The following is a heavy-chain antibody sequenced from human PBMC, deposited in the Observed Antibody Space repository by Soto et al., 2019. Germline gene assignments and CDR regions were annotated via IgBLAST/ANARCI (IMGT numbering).Heavy chain of an antibody. J-gene: IGHJ6*02. D-gene: IGHD1-20*01. CDR3: ARARDNNINYYYALDA. V-gene: IGHV4-59*11. Sequence: PSETLSLTCTVSGGSIFSHYWGWIRQPPGKGLEYIGYIYYSGSTNYNPSLKSRVTISVDMSREQFSLKLSSVTAADTAVYYCARARDNNINYYYALDAWGPGTTVTVSS. CDR2: IYYSGST. CDR1: GGSIFSHY.